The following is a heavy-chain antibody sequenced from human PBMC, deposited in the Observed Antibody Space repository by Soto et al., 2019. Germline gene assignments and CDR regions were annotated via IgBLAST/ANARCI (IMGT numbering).Heavy chain of an antibody. D-gene: IGHD2-8*01. J-gene: IGHJ4*02. CDR2: ITGSGDDT. V-gene: IGHV3-23*01. CDR1: GFTFSSYA. CDR3: AKSEW. Sequence: PGGSLRLSCAASGFTFSSYAMNWVRQAPGKGLEWVSVITGSGDDTYYVDSVKGRFTISRDNSKNTLYVQMNSLRAEDTAVYYCAKSEWWGQGTLVTVSS.